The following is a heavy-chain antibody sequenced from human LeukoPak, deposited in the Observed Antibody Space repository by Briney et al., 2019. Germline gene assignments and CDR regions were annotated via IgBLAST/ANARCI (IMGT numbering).Heavy chain of an antibody. Sequence: KPSETLSLTCTVFGGSFSGYYWSWIRQPPDKGLEWIGEINPSGSNNFNPSLKTRVTISTDTSKNHFSLNLNSVTAADTGVYYCVRGSRVYCGGDCYYYWGEGTLVTVSS. D-gene: IGHD2-21*02. CDR1: GGSFSGYY. CDR2: INPSGSN. J-gene: IGHJ4*02. CDR3: VRGSRVYCGGDCYYY. V-gene: IGHV4-34*01.